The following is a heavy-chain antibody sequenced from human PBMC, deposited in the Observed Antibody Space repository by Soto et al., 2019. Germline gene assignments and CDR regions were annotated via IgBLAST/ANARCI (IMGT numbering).Heavy chain of an antibody. CDR3: ARGVGSGSYYNQYNWFDP. Sequence: QVQLVQSGGEVKKPGASVKVSCKASGYTFTNYGISWVRQAPGQGLEWMGWINVYNGNTKYAQKVQGRVTRTTDTSTSTAYMELRSLRSDDTAVYYCARGVGSGSYYNQYNWFDPWGQGTLVTVS. CDR2: INVYNGNT. J-gene: IGHJ5*02. D-gene: IGHD3-10*01. V-gene: IGHV1-18*01. CDR1: GYTFTNYG.